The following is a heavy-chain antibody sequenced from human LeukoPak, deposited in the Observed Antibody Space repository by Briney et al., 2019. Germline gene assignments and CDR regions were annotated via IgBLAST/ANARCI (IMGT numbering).Heavy chain of an antibody. D-gene: IGHD6-19*01. CDR2: IGAGGGGGST. Sequence: GGSLRLSCAASGFTFSTYAMSWVRQAPGKGLEWVPSIGAGGGGGSTVYADSVKGRFAISRDNSKNTLFLQMNNLRAEDTAVYYCAIDPYSSGWRGGDYFDYWGQGTLVTVSS. CDR3: AIDPYSSGWRGGDYFDY. CDR1: GFTFSTYA. V-gene: IGHV3-23*01. J-gene: IGHJ4*02.